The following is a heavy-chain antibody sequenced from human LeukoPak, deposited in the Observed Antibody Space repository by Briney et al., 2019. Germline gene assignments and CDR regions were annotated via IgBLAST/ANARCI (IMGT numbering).Heavy chain of an antibody. Sequence: ASVKVSCKASGYTFTGYYIHWVRQAPGQGLDRMGRINPNNGGTNYAQKFQGRVTMTRDMSMSTAYMELSRLRSDDTAVYYCAGEDNSSGYRPFDIWGQGTMVTVPS. V-gene: IGHV1-2*06. CDR2: INPNNGGT. CDR3: AGEDNSSGYRPFDI. CDR1: GYTFTGYY. D-gene: IGHD3-22*01. J-gene: IGHJ3*02.